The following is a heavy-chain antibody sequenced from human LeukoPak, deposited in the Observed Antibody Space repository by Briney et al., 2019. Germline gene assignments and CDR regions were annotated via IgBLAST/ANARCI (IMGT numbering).Heavy chain of an antibody. J-gene: IGHJ3*02. V-gene: IGHV4-34*01. Sequence: SETLSLTCAVYGGSFSGYYWSWIRQPPGKGLEWIGDINHSESTNYNPSLKSRVTISVDTSKNQFSLKLSSVTAADTAVYYCARVNDDYVWGSYRYGDAFDIWGQGTMVTVSS. CDR2: INHSEST. D-gene: IGHD3-16*02. CDR1: GGSFSGYY. CDR3: ARVNDDYVWGSYRYGDAFDI.